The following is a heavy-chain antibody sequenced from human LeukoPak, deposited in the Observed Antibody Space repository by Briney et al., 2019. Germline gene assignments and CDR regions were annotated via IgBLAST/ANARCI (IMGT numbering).Heavy chain of an antibody. V-gene: IGHV3-9*01. CDR1: GFTFDDYA. Sequence: PGGSLRLSCAASGFTFDDYAMHWVRQAPGKGLEWASGISWNSGSIGYADSVKGRFTISRDNAKNSLYLQMNHMRAEDTALYYCAKDRSYWNDATLDYWGQGTLVTVSS. J-gene: IGHJ4*02. D-gene: IGHD1-1*01. CDR2: ISWNSGSI. CDR3: AKDRSYWNDATLDY.